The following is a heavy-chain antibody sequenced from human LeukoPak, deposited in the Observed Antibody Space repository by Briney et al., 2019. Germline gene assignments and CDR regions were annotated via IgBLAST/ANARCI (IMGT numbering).Heavy chain of an antibody. CDR3: ARDYDSSGYYGAWYYYGMDV. CDR2: INPNSGGT. CDR1: GYTFTGYY. D-gene: IGHD3-22*01. Sequence: GASVKVSCKASGYTFTGYYMHWVRQAPGQGLEWMGWINPNSGGTNYAQKLQGRVTMTRDTSISTAYMELSRLRSDDTAVYYCARDYDSSGYYGAWYYYGMDVWGQGTTVTVSS. V-gene: IGHV1-2*02. J-gene: IGHJ6*02.